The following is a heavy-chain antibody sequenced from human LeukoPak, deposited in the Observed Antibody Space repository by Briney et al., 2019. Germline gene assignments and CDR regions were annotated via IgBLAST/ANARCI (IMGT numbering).Heavy chain of an antibody. CDR3: ATEQSIFGVVGSHLFDY. V-gene: IGHV1-24*01. J-gene: IGHJ4*02. CDR2: FDPEDGET. CDR1: GYTLTELS. D-gene: IGHD3-3*01. Sequence: ASVKVSCKVSGYTLTELSMHWVRQAPGKGLEWMGGFDPEDGETIYAQKFQGRVTMTEDTSTDTAYMELSSLRSEDTAVYYCATEQSIFGVVGSHLFDYWGQGTLVTVSS.